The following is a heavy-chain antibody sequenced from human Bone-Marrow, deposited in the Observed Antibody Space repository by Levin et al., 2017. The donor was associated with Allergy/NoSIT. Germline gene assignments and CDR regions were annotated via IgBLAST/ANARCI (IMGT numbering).Heavy chain of an antibody. J-gene: IGHJ4*02. CDR2: IFLGGVT. Sequence: SQTLSLTCTVSGDSISGPYWSWIRQPAGKGLEWIGRIFLGGVTNYNASLRSRVTISGDMSRNEVSLRLTSVTAADTAIYYCAREYSYGQYFFDFWGPGTEVTVSS. D-gene: IGHD5-18*01. V-gene: IGHV4-4*07. CDR3: AREYSYGQYFFDF. CDR1: GDSISGPY.